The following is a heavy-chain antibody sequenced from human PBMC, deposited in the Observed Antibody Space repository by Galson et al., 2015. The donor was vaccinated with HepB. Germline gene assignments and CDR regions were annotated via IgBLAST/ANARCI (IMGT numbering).Heavy chain of an antibody. CDR1: GFTFSSYG. CDR2: IWYDGGDK. J-gene: IGHJ4*02. D-gene: IGHD1-26*01. V-gene: IGHV3-33*01. CDR3: ARGRKDRTVSGSYSYYFDY. Sequence: SLRLSCEASGFTFSSYGMHWVRQAPGKGLEWVAVIWYDGGDKSYVDSVKGRFTMSRDNSKNTLYMQMNSLRVEDTAVYYCARGRKDRTVSGSYSYYFDYWGQGTLVTVSS.